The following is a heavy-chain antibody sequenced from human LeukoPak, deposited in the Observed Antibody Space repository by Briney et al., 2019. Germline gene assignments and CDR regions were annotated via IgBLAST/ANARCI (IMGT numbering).Heavy chain of an antibody. D-gene: IGHD4-17*01. CDR1: GFTFSTYW. Sequence: PGGSLRLSCAASGFTFSTYWMHWVRQAPGKGLVWVARIKGDGSSTIYADSVKGRFTISRGNSKNTLYLQTSSPRAEDTAVYYCARASTTVPNLLDHWGRGTLVTVSS. CDR3: ARASTTVPNLLDH. V-gene: IGHV3-74*01. J-gene: IGHJ4*02. CDR2: IKGDGSST.